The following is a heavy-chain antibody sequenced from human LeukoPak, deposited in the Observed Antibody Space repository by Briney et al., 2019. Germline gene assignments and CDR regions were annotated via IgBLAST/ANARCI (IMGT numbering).Heavy chain of an antibody. J-gene: IGHJ3*01. Sequence: GESLKISCKVSGYSFPSYCIGWVRQMPGKGLEWMGIIYPGDSGPTYSPSFQGQVTISVDKSINTAYLQWSSLQASDTAVYYCGMSGDRVPLQDDVFDVWGQGTMVTVST. CDR2: IYPGDSGP. CDR3: GMSGDRVPLQDDVFDV. D-gene: IGHD1-26*01. CDR1: GYSFPSYC. V-gene: IGHV5-51*01.